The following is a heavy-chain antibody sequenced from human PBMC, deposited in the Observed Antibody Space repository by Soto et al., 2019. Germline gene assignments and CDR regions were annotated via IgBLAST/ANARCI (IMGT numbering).Heavy chain of an antibody. CDR2: IYHSGST. V-gene: IGHV4-4*02. CDR1: GGSISSSNW. J-gene: IGHJ4*02. CDR3: ARESHGSGSYGHFDY. Sequence: ASETLSLTCAVSGGSISSSNWWSWVRQPPGKGLEWIGEIYHSGSTNYNPSLKSRVTISVDKSKNQFSLKLSSVTAADTAVYYCARESHGSGSYGHFDYWGQGTLVTVSS. D-gene: IGHD3-10*01.